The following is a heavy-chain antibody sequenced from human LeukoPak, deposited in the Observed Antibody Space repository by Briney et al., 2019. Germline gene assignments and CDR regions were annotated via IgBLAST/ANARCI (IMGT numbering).Heavy chain of an antibody. Sequence: GGSLRLSCVASGFTFNKNALSWVRQTPGKGLECVSAISGDGRSPYYADSVKGRFTISRDDSKNTVYLQMNSLRAEDTAVYYCARVRAFSYYDFWSGYWFDPWGQGTLVTVSS. V-gene: IGHV3-23*01. J-gene: IGHJ5*02. CDR1: GFTFNKNA. D-gene: IGHD3-3*01. CDR2: ISGDGRSP. CDR3: ARVRAFSYYDFWSGYWFDP.